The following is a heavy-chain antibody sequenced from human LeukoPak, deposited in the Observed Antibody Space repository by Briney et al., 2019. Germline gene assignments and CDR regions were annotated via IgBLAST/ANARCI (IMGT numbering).Heavy chain of an antibody. CDR1: GGSISSSSYY. J-gene: IGHJ6*03. Sequence: SETLSLTCTVSGGSISSSSYYWGWIRQPPGKGLEWIGSIYYSGSTYYNPSLKSRVTISVDTSKNQFSLKLSSVTAADTAVYYCALGRTSLLRSYYYYVDVWGKGTTVTVSS. CDR2: IYYSGST. V-gene: IGHV4-39*01. CDR3: ALGRTSLLRSYYYYVDV. D-gene: IGHD2-2*01.